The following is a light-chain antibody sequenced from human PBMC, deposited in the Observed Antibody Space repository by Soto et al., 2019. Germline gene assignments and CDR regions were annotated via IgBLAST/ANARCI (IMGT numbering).Light chain of an antibody. J-gene: IGLJ1*01. CDR1: SSDVGGYNY. Sequence: QSALTQPASVSGSPGQSITISCTGTSSDVGGYNYVSWYQQHPGKAPKLMIYEVSHRPSGVSNRFSGSKSGNTASLTISGLQAEDAADYYCTSYTSSSPYVFGTGTKLTVL. V-gene: IGLV2-14*01. CDR3: TSYTSSSPYV. CDR2: EVS.